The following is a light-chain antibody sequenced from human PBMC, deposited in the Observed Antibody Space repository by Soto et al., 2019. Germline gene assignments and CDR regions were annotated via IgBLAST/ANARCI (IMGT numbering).Light chain of an antibody. Sequence: QSALTQPRSVSGSPGQSVTISCTGTSSDVGGYNYVSWYQQHPGKAPKLMIYDVSKRPSGVPDRVSGSKSGNTASLTISGHQAEDEADYFCGSYAGSYTFVFGPGTKLTVL. CDR1: SSDVGGYNY. J-gene: IGLJ1*01. V-gene: IGLV2-11*01. CDR3: GSYAGSYTFV. CDR2: DVS.